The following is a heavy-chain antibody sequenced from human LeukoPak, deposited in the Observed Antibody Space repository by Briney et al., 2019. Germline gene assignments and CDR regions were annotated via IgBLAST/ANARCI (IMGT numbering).Heavy chain of an antibody. CDR1: GYTLTELS. Sequence: ASVKVSCKVSGYTLTELSIHWVRQAPGKGLEWMGGFNPKDGETIYAREFQGRVTMTEDTSTDTAYMELSSLRSEDTPVYYCAKIAHYGAYSDYWGQGTLVTVSS. CDR3: AKIAHYGAYSDY. J-gene: IGHJ4*02. D-gene: IGHD4-17*01. V-gene: IGHV1-24*01. CDR2: FNPKDGET.